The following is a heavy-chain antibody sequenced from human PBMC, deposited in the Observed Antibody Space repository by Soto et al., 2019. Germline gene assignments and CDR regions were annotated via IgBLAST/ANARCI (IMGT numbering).Heavy chain of an antibody. CDR2: ISAYNDDT. D-gene: IGHD2-15*01. CDR3: ARSGADCRSFTCLVDV. Sequence: QVQLVQSGAEVKKPGASVKVSCRTSGYTFTSYGIGWVRQAPGQGLEWMGWISAYNDDTNYAQKLQDRVTMTIDTSATPAYRELRNRGSDDTAMYYCARSGADCRSFTCLVDVWGQGTMVTVSS. J-gene: IGHJ4*02. CDR1: GYTFTSYG. V-gene: IGHV1-18*01.